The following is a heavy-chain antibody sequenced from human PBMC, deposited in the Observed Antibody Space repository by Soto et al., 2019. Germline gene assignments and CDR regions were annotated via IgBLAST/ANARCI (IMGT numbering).Heavy chain of an antibody. CDR2: VHYSGST. V-gene: IGHV4-61*08. J-gene: IGHJ4*02. CDR3: ALITYSSASFEY. D-gene: IGHD6-19*01. Sequence: XETLSLTCTFSVVSISSVSISVNYCSWIRQSPGKGLEWIGSVHYSGSTSYHPSLKSRVTISVDTSKNQFSLRLRSVTAADTAVYYCALITYSSASFEYWGQ. CDR1: VVSISSVSISVNY.